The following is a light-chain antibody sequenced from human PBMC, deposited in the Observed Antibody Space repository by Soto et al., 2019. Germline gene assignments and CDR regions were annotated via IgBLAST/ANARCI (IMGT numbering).Light chain of an antibody. Sequence: QSALTQPASVSGSPGQSITISCTGTSSDVGNYNLVSWYQQHLGKAPKLMIYEGSKRPSGVSNRFSGSKSGNTAALTISGLQAEDEADYYCCSYAGSSTYVFGTGTKLTVL. J-gene: IGLJ1*01. CDR2: EGS. CDR1: SSDVGNYNL. CDR3: CSYAGSSTYV. V-gene: IGLV2-23*01.